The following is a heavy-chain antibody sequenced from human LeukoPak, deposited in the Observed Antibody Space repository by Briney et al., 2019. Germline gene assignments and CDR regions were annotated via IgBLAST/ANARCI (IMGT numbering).Heavy chain of an antibody. Sequence: GGSLRLSCSASGFTFSSYAMHWVRQAPGKGLACVSVISSNGGSTDYATSVKGRFTISRDNSKKTLYLQMGSLRAEDMAVYYCAGERLRDFWSGYYTGNDYWGQGTLVTVSS. CDR1: GFTFSSYA. CDR3: AGERLRDFWSGYYTGNDY. D-gene: IGHD3-3*01. J-gene: IGHJ4*02. CDR2: ISSNGGST. V-gene: IGHV3-64*01.